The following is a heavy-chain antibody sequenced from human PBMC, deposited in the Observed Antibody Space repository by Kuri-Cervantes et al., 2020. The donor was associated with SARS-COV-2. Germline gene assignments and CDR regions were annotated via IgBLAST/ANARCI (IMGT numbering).Heavy chain of an antibody. CDR3: ARRIRIAARPHYMDV. Sequence: GESLKISCAASGFTFSSYWMSWVRQAPGKGLEWVSSISSSSSYIYYADSVKGRFTISRDNAKNSLYLQMSSLRAEDTAVYYCARRIRIAARPHYMDVWGKGTTVTVSS. V-gene: IGHV3-21*01. CDR1: GFTFSSYW. D-gene: IGHD6-6*01. CDR2: ISSSSSYI. J-gene: IGHJ6*03.